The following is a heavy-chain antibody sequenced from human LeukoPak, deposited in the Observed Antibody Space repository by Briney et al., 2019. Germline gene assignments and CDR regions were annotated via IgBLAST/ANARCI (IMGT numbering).Heavy chain of an antibody. CDR3: ARDSSPADYMDV. J-gene: IGHJ6*03. CDR1: RASLSSDY. Sequence: SETLSLTCTVSRASLSSDYWSWVRQPPGKGLQWIGYIDKSGSTNYNPSLKSRVTMSVDTSKNQFSLKLSSVTAADTAVYYCARDSSPADYMDVWGKGTTVTVSS. V-gene: IGHV4-59*12. D-gene: IGHD6-13*01. CDR2: IDKSGST.